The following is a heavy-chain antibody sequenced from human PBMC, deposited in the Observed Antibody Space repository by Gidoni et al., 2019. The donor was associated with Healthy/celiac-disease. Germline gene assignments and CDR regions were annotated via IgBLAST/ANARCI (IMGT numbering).Heavy chain of an antibody. Sequence: EVQLLESGGGLVQPGGSLRLSRAASGFTFSSYAMSWVRQAPGKGLEWVLAISGSGGSTYYADSVKGRFTISRDNSKNTLYLQMNSLRAEDTAVYYCAKSRFIAVAGRVDYWGQGTLVTVSS. CDR2: ISGSGGST. CDR3: AKSRFIAVAGRVDY. D-gene: IGHD6-19*01. J-gene: IGHJ4*02. V-gene: IGHV3-23*01. CDR1: GFTFSSYA.